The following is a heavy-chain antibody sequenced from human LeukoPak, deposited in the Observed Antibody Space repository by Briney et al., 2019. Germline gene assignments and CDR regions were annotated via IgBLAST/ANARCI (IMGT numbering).Heavy chain of an antibody. CDR1: GFTFSSYG. CDR3: ARVGCSGGSCLDY. V-gene: IGHV3-33*01. J-gene: IGHJ4*02. D-gene: IGHD2-15*01. Sequence: GGSLRLSCAASGFTFSSYGMHWVRQAPGKGLVWVAVIWYDGSNKYYADSVKGRFIISRDNSKNTLYLQMNSLRAEDTAVYYCARVGCSGGSCLDYWGQGTLVTVSS. CDR2: IWYDGSNK.